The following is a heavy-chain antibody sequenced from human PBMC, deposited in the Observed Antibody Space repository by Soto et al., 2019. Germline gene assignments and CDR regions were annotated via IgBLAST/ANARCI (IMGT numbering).Heavy chain of an antibody. J-gene: IGHJ4*02. Sequence: SETLSLTCTVSGGSISSYYWSWIRQPPGKGLEWIGYIYYSGSTNYNPSLKSRVTISVDTSKNQFSLKLSSVTAADTAVYYCARQAEYSGYDPPLEYWGQGTLVTVSS. CDR1: GGSISSYY. CDR3: ARQAEYSGYDPPLEY. V-gene: IGHV4-59*08. CDR2: IYYSGST. D-gene: IGHD5-12*01.